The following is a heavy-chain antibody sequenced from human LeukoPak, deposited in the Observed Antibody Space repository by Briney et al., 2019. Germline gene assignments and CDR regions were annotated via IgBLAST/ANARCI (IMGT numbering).Heavy chain of an antibody. V-gene: IGHV4-39*01. CDR3: ARRLAGTEDY. CDR1: GGSISSSSYY. J-gene: IGHJ4*02. Sequence: PSETLSLTCTVSGGSISSSSYYWGWIRQPPGRGLEWIRSIYYSGSTYYNPSLKSRVTISVDTSKNQFSLKLSSVTAADTAVYYCARRLAGTEDYWGQGTLVTVSS. CDR2: IYYSGST. D-gene: IGHD6-13*01.